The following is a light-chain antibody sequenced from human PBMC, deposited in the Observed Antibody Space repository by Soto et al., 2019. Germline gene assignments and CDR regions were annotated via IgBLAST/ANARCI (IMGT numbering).Light chain of an antibody. CDR2: DAS. V-gene: IGKV3-11*01. CDR3: QHHSSWPPIT. J-gene: IGKJ5*01. CDR1: QYVSSQ. Sequence: EIVLTQSPATLSLSPGERATVSCRASQYVSSQLAWYQQKPGQAPRLLIHDASDRATGIPGRFSGSGSGTDFNLIISSLEPEDFAVYYCQHHSSWPPITFGQGTRLEIK.